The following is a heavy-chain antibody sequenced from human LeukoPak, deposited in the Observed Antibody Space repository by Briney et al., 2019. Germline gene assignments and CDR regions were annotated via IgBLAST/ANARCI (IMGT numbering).Heavy chain of an antibody. J-gene: IGHJ5*02. CDR3: ARAIDKALSNWFDP. V-gene: IGHV4-30-4*08. Sequence: SETLSLTCSVSGGSINSRNYYCTWIRQPPGKGLEWIGYIYYSGSTYFNPSLKSRLTMSLDTSKKQFSLSLTSVTAADTAVYYCARAIDKALSNWFDPWGQGTLVTVSS. CDR2: IYYSGST. CDR1: GGSINSRNYY.